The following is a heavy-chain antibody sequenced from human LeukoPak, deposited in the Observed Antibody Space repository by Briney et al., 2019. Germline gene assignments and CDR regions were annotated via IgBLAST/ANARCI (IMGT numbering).Heavy chain of an antibody. CDR2: ISAYNGNT. CDR3: ARYCSGGSCLAACYYYGMDV. V-gene: IGHV1-18*01. CDR1: GYTFTSYG. Sequence: ASVKVSCKASGYTFTSYGISWVRQAPGQGLEWMGWISAYNGNTNYAQKLQGRVTMTTDTSTSTAYMELRSLRSDDTAVYYCARYCSGGSCLAACYYYGMDVWGQGTTVTVSS. D-gene: IGHD2-15*01. J-gene: IGHJ6*02.